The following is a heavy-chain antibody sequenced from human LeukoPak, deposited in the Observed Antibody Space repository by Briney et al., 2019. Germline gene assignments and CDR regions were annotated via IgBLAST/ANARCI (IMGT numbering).Heavy chain of an antibody. D-gene: IGHD5-18*01. V-gene: IGHV3-11*01. CDR1: GVSISDFY. Sequence: PGGSLRLSCEGAGVSISDFYMNWIRQAPGKGLEWVPSISSSGNNILYADSVKGRFTISRDNANNSMHLQMSGLRAEDTAVYYCASRPGYSYAFDQWGHGSLVTVSS. CDR3: ASRPGYSYAFDQ. J-gene: IGHJ4*01. CDR2: ISSSGNNI.